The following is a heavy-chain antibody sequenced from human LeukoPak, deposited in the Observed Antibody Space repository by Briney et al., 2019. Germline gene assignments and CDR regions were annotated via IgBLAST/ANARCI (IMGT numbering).Heavy chain of an antibody. Sequence: SETLSLTCTVSGGSISTYYWTWIRQPPGKGLEWIGYIYYSGSTNCNPSLTGRVTISVDTSKNQFSLKLSSVTAADTAVYYCAREYNYYDSSGWDAFEIWGQGTMVTVSS. V-gene: IGHV4-59*01. D-gene: IGHD3-22*01. CDR3: AREYNYYDSSGWDAFEI. CDR2: IYYSGST. J-gene: IGHJ3*02. CDR1: GGSISTYY.